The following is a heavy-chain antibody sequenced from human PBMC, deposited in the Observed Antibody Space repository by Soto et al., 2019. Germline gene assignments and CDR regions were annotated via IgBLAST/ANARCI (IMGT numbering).Heavy chain of an antibody. V-gene: IGHV3-9*01. CDR1: GFTFGDYA. D-gene: IGHD3-3*01. Sequence: EVQLVESGGGLVQPGGSLRLSCTASGFTFGDYAMHWVRQVPGKGLEWVSGITSNRGIIAYADSVKGRFTISRDNXXXXXXXXXXXXXXXXXXXXXXXXXLHTEVTRILGAFDYWGQGALVTVSS. CDR3: XXXLHTEVTRILGAFDY. CDR2: ITSNRGII. J-gene: IGHJ4*02.